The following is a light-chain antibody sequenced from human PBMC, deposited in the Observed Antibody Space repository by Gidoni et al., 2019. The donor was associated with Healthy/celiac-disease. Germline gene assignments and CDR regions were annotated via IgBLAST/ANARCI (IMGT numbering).Light chain of an antibody. CDR1: SPNIGSNT. V-gene: IGLV1-44*01. J-gene: IGLJ2*01. CDR2: SKN. Sequence: QSVPTQPPSASGTPGQGVTISGSGSSPNIGSNTVNWYQQLPGTAPKLLLYSKNNRPSGVPDRFSGSKSGTSASLAISGLQSEDEADYYCAAWDDSLNGVVFGGGTKLTVL. CDR3: AAWDDSLNGVV.